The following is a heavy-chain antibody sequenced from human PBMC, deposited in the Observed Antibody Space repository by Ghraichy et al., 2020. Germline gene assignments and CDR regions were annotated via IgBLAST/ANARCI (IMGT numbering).Heavy chain of an antibody. J-gene: IGHJ4*02. CDR1: GGSINSFY. CDR2: MYHSGAT. V-gene: IGHV4-59*01. D-gene: IGHD5-24*01. Sequence: ESLNISCTVSGGSINSFYWSWIRQSPGKGLEYIGYMYHSGATLYNPSLKSRVTMSVDTSKNHFSLTLTSVTAADTAVYFCGGNGPRARDAYTIDFWGQGTLVTVSS. CDR3: GGNGPRARDAYTIDF.